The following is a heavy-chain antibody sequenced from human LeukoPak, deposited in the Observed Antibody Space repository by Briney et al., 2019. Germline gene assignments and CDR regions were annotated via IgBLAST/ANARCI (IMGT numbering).Heavy chain of an antibody. CDR3: ARGRSRYYSDY. V-gene: IGHV3-64*01. D-gene: IGHD3-10*01. Sequence: PGGSLRLSCAASGFTFSSYAMHWVRQAPGKGLEYVSAISSNGGSTYYANSVKGRFTISRDNSKNTLYLQMGSLRAEDMAVYYCARGRSRYYSDYWGQGTLVTVSS. CDR1: GFTFSSYA. J-gene: IGHJ4*02. CDR2: ISSNGGST.